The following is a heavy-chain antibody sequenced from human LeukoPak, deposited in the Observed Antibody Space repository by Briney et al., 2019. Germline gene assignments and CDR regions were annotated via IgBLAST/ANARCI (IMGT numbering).Heavy chain of an antibody. D-gene: IGHD2-2*01. CDR2: IWYDGSNK. J-gene: IGHJ5*02. V-gene: IGHV3-33*01. CDR1: GSTFSSYG. Sequence: GGSLRLSCAASGSTFSSYGMHWVRQAPGKGLEWVAVIWYDGSNKYYADSVKGRLTIPRDNSKNTLYLQMNSLRAEDTAVYYCARDSRYCSSTSCYNWFDPWGQGTLVTVSS. CDR3: ARDSRYCSSTSCYNWFDP.